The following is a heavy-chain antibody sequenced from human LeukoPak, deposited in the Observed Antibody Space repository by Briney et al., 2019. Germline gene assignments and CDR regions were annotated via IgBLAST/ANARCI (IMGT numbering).Heavy chain of an antibody. J-gene: IGHJ4*02. CDR1: GFTFSSYS. Sequence: QAGGSLRLSCAASGFTFSSYSMNWVRQAPGKGLEWVSYVTSSGSNIYYADSVKGRFTIFRDSAKNSLFLQMNSLRVEDTALYFCVRADGDFWGQGTMVTVSS. CDR3: VRADGDF. CDR2: VTSSGSNI. V-gene: IGHV3-48*01.